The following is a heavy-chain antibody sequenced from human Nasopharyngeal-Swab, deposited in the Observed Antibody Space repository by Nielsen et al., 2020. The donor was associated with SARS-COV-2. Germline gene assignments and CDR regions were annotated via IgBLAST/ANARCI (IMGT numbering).Heavy chain of an antibody. J-gene: IGHJ4*02. Sequence: ASVKVSCKASGYTFTGYYMHWVRQAPGQGLEWMGWMNPNSGNAGYAQKFQGRVTMTRNTSIRTAYMELSSLRSEDTAVYYCARSDYDSSGYFNWGQGTLVTVSS. D-gene: IGHD3-22*01. CDR2: MNPNSGNA. V-gene: IGHV1-8*02. CDR3: ARSDYDSSGYFN. CDR1: GYTFTGYY.